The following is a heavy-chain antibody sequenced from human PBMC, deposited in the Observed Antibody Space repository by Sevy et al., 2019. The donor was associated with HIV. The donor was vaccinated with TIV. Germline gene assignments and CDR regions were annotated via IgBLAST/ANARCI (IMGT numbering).Heavy chain of an antibody. D-gene: IGHD1-26*01. V-gene: IGHV3-53*01. CDR3: ARERIVGATWGGFDY. J-gene: IGHJ4*02. CDR1: GFTVSRNY. CDR2: IYSGGST. Sequence: GGSLRLSCAASGFTVSRNYMSWVRQAPGKGLEWVSVIYSGGSTYYADSVKGRFTISRDNSKNTLYLQMNRLRAEDTAVYYCARERIVGATWGGFDYWGQGTLVTVSS.